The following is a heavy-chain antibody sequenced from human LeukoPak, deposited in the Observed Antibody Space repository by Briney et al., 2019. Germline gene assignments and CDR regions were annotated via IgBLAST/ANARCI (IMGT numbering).Heavy chain of an antibody. V-gene: IGHV4-39*07. CDR1: GASISGSGYY. CDR3: ARSIYGVGPFDY. Sequence: SETLSLTCAVSGASISGSGYYLGWIRQPPGKGLEWIGNIYHSGSTYYNPSLKSRASISVDTFKNQFSLKLSSVTAADTAVYYCARSIYGVGPFDYWGQGTLVTVFS. CDR2: IYHSGST. J-gene: IGHJ4*02. D-gene: IGHD6-6*01.